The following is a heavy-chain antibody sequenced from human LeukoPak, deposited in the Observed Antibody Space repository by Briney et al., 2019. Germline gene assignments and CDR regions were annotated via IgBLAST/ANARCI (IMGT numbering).Heavy chain of an antibody. J-gene: IGHJ3*02. CDR3: AKDPALAGTGGGFDI. Sequence: GGSLRLSCAASGFTFTTYAINWVRQAPGKGLEWVSGISGGGDKTYYADSVNGRFTISRDNSKNTVSLQMSSLRAEDTALYYWAKDPALAGTGGGFDIWGQGTRVAVSS. CDR2: ISGGGDKT. V-gene: IGHV3-23*01. CDR1: GFTFTTYA. D-gene: IGHD6-19*01.